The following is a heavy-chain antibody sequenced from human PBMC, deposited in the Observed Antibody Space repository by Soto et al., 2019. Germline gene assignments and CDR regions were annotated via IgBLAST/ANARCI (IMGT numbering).Heavy chain of an antibody. Sequence: EVQLVESGGVVVQPGGSLRLSCAATGFIFDDYTMHWVRQGPGKGLEWVSLISGGGGITYYGDSVRGRFTTSRDNKKNSLYLQMNSLRSEDTALYYCARDMITEWELHSENAFDIWGQGTMVTVSS. CDR1: GFIFDDYT. J-gene: IGHJ3*02. CDR3: ARDMITEWELHSENAFDI. D-gene: IGHD1-26*01. CDR2: ISGGGGIT. V-gene: IGHV3-43*01.